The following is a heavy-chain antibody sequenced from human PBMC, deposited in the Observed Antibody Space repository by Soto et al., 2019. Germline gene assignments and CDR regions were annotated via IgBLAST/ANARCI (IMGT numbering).Heavy chain of an antibody. D-gene: IGHD7-27*01. CDR2: IYADGRT. J-gene: IGHJ4*02. V-gene: IGHV3-53*01. CDR3: ATAPMQYDTLGIDH. CDR1: GFIVRNNY. Sequence: GGSLSLSCAASGFIVRNNYMSWVRQVPGKGLECVSVIYADGRTYYADSVEGRFTISRDNDKNTLYLQMNSLRSEDTATYYCATAPMQYDTLGIDHWGQGTLVTVSS.